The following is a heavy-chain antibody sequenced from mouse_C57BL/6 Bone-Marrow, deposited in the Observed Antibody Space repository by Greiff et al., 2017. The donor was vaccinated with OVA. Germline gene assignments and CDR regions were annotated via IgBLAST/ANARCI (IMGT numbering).Heavy chain of an antibody. J-gene: IGHJ4*01. V-gene: IGHV14-3*01. Sequence: VQLQQSVAELVRPGASVKLSCTASGFNIKNTYMHWVKQRPEQGLEWIGRIDPANGNTKYAPKFKGKATMTADTSSSTAYLQLSSLTSEDTAFYDCARDDYYAREAMDYWGQGTSVTVSS. CDR3: ARDDYYAREAMDY. CDR2: IDPANGNT. CDR1: GFNIKNTY. D-gene: IGHD2-3*01.